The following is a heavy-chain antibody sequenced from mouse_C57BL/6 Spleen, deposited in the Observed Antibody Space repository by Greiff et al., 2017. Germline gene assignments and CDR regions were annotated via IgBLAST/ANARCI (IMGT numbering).Heavy chain of an antibody. CDR1: GFTFSDYG. CDR2: ISSGSSTI. Sequence: EVKLVESGGGLVKPGGSLKPSCAASGFTFSDYGMHWVRQAPEKGLEWVAYISSGSSTIYYADTVKGRFTISRDNAKNTLFLQMTSLRSKDTAMYYCARDYYGSSYDAMDYWGQGTSVTVSS. CDR3: ARDYYGSSYDAMDY. D-gene: IGHD1-1*01. V-gene: IGHV5-17*01. J-gene: IGHJ4*01.